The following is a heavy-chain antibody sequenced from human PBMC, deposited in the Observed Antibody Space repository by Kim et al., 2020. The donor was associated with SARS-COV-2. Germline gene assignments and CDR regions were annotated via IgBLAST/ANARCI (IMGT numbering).Heavy chain of an antibody. CDR2: VGKAGSAT. D-gene: IGHD6-19*01. V-gene: IGHV3-23*03. CDR3: ARAAGGLRNGMDV. Sequence: GGSLRLSCAASGFTFSTTYAMSWVRQAPGRGLEWVSGVGKAGSATYYTDSVRGRFAISRDNPKNTVYLQMNSLRAEDTAVYYCARAAGGLRNGMDVWGQGTTVTVSS. CDR1: GFTFSTTYA. J-gene: IGHJ6*02.